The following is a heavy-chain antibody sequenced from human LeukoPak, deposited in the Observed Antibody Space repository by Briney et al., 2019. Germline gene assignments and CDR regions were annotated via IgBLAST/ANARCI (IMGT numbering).Heavy chain of an antibody. CDR2: IHSTEST. J-gene: IGHJ4*02. V-gene: IGHV4-59*01. D-gene: IGHD4-17*01. Sequence: SETLSLTCTVSGGSIRSYYWSWIRQPPGKGLEWIGYIHSTESTIYNPSLKSRVTISVDTSKNQFSLKLSSVTAADTAVYYCVRDVYGDPFDYWGQGTLVTVSS. CDR1: GGSIRSYY. CDR3: VRDVYGDPFDY.